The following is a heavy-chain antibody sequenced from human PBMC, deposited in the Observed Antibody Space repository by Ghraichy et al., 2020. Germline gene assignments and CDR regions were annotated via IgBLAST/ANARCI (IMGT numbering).Heavy chain of an antibody. Sequence: SETLSLTCTVSGGSISSYYWSWIRQPPGKGLEWIGYIYYSGSTNYNPSLKSRVTISVDTSKNQFSLKLSSVTAADTAVYYCARDSGALPLDYWGQGTLVTVSS. CDR1: GGSISSYY. J-gene: IGHJ4*02. CDR3: ARDSGALPLDY. D-gene: IGHD3-10*01. V-gene: IGHV4-59*01. CDR2: IYYSGST.